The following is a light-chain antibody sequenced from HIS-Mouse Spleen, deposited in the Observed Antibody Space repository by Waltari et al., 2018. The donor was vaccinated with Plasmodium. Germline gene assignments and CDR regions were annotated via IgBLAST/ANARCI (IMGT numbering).Light chain of an antibody. J-gene: IGLJ3*02. Sequence: SYELTQPPPVSVSPRQTASITCSGDKLGDKYACWYQPKPGQSPVLVIYQDSKRPSGIPERFSGSNSGNTATLTISGTQAMDEADYYCQAWDSSTAVFGGGTKLTVL. CDR3: QAWDSSTAV. CDR2: QDS. V-gene: IGLV3-1*01. CDR1: KLGDKY.